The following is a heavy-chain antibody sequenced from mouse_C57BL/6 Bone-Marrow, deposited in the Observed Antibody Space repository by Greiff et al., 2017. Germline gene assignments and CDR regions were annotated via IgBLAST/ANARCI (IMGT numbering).Heavy chain of an antibody. CDR2: IDPSDSET. CDR3: ARGGLRRRRRVGYSFDY. CDR1: GYTFTSYW. J-gene: IGHJ2*01. D-gene: IGHD2-4*01. V-gene: IGHV1-52*01. Sequence: VQLQQPGAELVRPGSSVKLSCKASGYTFTSYWMHWVKQRPIQGLEWIGNIDPSDSETHYNQKFKDKATLTVDKSSSTAYMQLSSLTSEDSAVYYCARGGLRRRRRVGYSFDYWGQGTTLTVSS.